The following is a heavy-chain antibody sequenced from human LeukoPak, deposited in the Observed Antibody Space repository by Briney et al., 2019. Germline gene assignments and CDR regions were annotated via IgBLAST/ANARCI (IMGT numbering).Heavy chain of an antibody. CDR3: ASLGDSGWYNSFDY. Sequence: GASVKVSCKASGYTFTSYAMNWVRQAPGQGLEWMGWINTNTGNPTYAQGFTGRFVFSLDTSVSTAYLQISSLKAEDTAVYYCASLGDSGWYNSFDYWGQGTLVTVSS. CDR2: INTNTGNP. J-gene: IGHJ4*02. V-gene: IGHV7-4-1*02. CDR1: GYTFTSYA. D-gene: IGHD6-19*01.